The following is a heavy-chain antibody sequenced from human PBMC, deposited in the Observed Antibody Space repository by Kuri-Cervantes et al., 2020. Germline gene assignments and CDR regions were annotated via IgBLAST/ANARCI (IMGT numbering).Heavy chain of an antibody. D-gene: IGHD4-17*01. Sequence: ASVKVSCKASGYTFTTYGISWVRQAPGQGLEWMGWISPYNNNTNYAQKLQGRVTMTTDTSTSTAYMELRSLRSDDTAVYYCARSFHLYGDYVQTRDYWGQGTLVTVSS. V-gene: IGHV1-18*01. J-gene: IGHJ4*02. CDR3: ARSFHLYGDYVQTRDY. CDR2: ISPYNNNT. CDR1: GYTFTTYG.